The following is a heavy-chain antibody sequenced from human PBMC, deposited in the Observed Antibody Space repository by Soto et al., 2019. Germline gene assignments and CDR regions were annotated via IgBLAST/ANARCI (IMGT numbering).Heavy chain of an antibody. CDR1: GYTFSNYG. D-gene: IGHD6-19*01. CDR3: SRFIMVGGWFDPNYYHGMDV. CDR2: ISGYNGNT. Sequence: QVQLVQSGAEVKNPGASVTVSCKTSGYTFSNYGINWVRQAPGQGLEWMGWISGYNGNTNYAQTVQGRVTMTTDTSTGTVYMELRSLKSDDTAIYYCSRFIMVGGWFDPNYYHGMDVWGQGTTVTVSS. V-gene: IGHV1-18*01. J-gene: IGHJ6*02.